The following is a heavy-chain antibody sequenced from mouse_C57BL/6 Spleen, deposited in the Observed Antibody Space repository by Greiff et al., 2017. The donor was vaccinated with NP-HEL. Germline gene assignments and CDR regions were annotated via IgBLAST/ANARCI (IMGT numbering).Heavy chain of an antibody. CDR2: IWWDDDK. Sequence: QVTLKESGPGILQPSQTLSLTCSFSGFSLSTFGMGVGWIRQPSGKGLEWLAHIWWDDDKYYNPALKSRLTISKDTSNNQVFLKIANVDTADTATYYCARHPDSNYEFYAMDYWGQGTSVTVSS. CDR1: GFSLSTFGMG. D-gene: IGHD2-5*01. J-gene: IGHJ4*01. CDR3: ARHPDSNYEFYAMDY. V-gene: IGHV8-8*01.